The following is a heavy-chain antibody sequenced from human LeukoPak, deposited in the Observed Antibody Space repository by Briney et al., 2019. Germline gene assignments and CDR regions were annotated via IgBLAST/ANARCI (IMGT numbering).Heavy chain of an antibody. Sequence: RASVKVSCKASGGTFSSCAISWVRQAPGQGLEWMGKIIPIFGTANYAQKFQGRVTITTDESTSTAYMELSSLRSEDTAVYYCARDMEMATTESWGQGTLVTVSS. V-gene: IGHV1-69*05. CDR2: IIPIFGTA. CDR1: GGTFSSCA. D-gene: IGHD5-24*01. CDR3: ARDMEMATTES. J-gene: IGHJ5*02.